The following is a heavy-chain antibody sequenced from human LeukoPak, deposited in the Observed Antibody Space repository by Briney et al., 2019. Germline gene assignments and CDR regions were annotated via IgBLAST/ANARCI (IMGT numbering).Heavy chain of an antibody. Sequence: ASVKVSCKASGYTFTSYGISWVRQAPGQGLEWMGWISAYNGNTNYAQKLQGRVTMTTDTSTSTTYMELRSLRSDDTAVYYCARASTWEPLNYFDYWGQGTLVTVSS. V-gene: IGHV1-18*01. J-gene: IGHJ4*02. CDR2: ISAYNGNT. D-gene: IGHD1-26*01. CDR3: ARASTWEPLNYFDY. CDR1: GYTFTSYG.